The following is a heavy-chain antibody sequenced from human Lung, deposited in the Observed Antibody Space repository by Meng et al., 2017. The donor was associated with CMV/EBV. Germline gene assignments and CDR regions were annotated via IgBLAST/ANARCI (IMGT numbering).Heavy chain of an antibody. D-gene: IGHD3-10*01. CDR2: IKQDGGER. V-gene: IGHV3-7*04. Sequence: SLKSSXAAAGFSFSNYWMSWVRQAAGRGLEWVANIKQDGGERYYVNSVKGRFTIPRDNAKNSLYLQMNSMKAEDTAVYFCARAATYYSGSGSYYDSWGQGTXVTVSS. J-gene: IGHJ4*02. CDR1: GFSFSNYW. CDR3: ARAATYYSGSGSYYDS.